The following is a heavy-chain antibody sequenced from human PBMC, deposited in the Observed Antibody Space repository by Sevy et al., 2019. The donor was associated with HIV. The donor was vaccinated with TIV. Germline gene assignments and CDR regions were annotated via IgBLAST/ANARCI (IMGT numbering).Heavy chain of an antibody. D-gene: IGHD1-26*01. J-gene: IGHJ4*02. V-gene: IGHV3-33*01. Sequence: GGSLRLSCAASGFTFSTYGMHWVRQAPGMGLEWVAVIWYDGSNEYYADSVKGRFTISRDNSKNTLYLQMNSLRAEDTAVYYCARDRGARGRRFDYWGQGILVTVSS. CDR2: IWYDGSNE. CDR1: GFTFSTYG. CDR3: ARDRGARGRRFDY.